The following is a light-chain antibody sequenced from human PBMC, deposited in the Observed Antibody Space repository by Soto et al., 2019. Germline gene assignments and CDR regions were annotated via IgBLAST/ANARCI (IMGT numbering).Light chain of an antibody. CDR3: QHYDNLPRFT. J-gene: IGKJ3*01. CDR2: DAS. CDR1: QDISNY. V-gene: IGKV1-33*01. Sequence: DIQMTQSPSSLSASVGDRVTITCQASQDISNYLNWYQQKPGKAPRLLIYDASNLETGVPSRFSGSGSGTDFTFTISSLEPEDIAIYYCQHYDNLPRFTFGPGTKVDFK.